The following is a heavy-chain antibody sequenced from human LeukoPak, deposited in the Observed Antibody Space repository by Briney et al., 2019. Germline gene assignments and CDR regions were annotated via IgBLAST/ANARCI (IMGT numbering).Heavy chain of an antibody. Sequence: ETLSLTCAVSGGSISSSNWWSWVRQPPGKGLEWVSSISGSSSYIYYADSVKGRFTVSRDNAKNSFYLQMNSLRAEDTAMYYCARDRAAEDYYYNFGMDVWGQGTTVTVSS. CDR2: ISGSSSYI. V-gene: IGHV3-21*01. CDR1: GGSISSSN. J-gene: IGHJ6*02. CDR3: ARDRAAEDYYYNFGMDV. D-gene: IGHD6-13*01.